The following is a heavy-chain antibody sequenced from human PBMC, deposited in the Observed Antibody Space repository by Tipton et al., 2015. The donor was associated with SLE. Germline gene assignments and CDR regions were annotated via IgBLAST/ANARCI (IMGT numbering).Heavy chain of an antibody. V-gene: IGHV4-39*01. D-gene: IGHD2-21*02. CDR3: ASRVADRRGDEYFPR. J-gene: IGHJ1*01. Sequence: TLSLTCTVSGHSISSSIYYWGWFRQPPGKGLEWIGSIYSSGNTHYNPSLQSRVSISVDMSKNQFSLKLSSVTAADTAVYYCASRVADRRGDEYFPRWGQGTLVTFSS. CDR1: GHSISSSIYY. CDR2: IYSSGNT.